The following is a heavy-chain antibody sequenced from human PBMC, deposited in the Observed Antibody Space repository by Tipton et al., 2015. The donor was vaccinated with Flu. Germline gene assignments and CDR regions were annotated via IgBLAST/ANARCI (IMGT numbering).Heavy chain of an antibody. CDR3: VKVEGSFEQGHCIGPDCWIDA. CDR1: GYSISGGYY. D-gene: IGHD2-15*01. V-gene: IGHV4-38-2*01. J-gene: IGHJ5*02. Sequence: GLVKPSETLSLTCAVFGYSISGGYYWGWIRQPPGKGLEWIGSIYHRGTNSNPSLKGRVTISIDTPKNQFSLRLSSVTAADTAAYYCVKVEGSFEQGHCIGPDCWIDAWGQGTLVTVSS. CDR2: IYHRGT.